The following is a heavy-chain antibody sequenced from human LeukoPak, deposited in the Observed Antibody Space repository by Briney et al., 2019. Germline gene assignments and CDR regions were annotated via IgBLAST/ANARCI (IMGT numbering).Heavy chain of an antibody. Sequence: ASVKVSCKASGYTFTGYYMHWVRQPPGQGLEWMGWINPNSGGTNYAQKFQGRVTMTRDTSISTAYMELSRLRSDDTAVYYCARGPYWFGELLSPFDYWGQGTLVTVSS. J-gene: IGHJ4*02. CDR1: GYTFTGYY. CDR3: ARGPYWFGELLSPFDY. D-gene: IGHD3-10*01. CDR2: INPNSGGT. V-gene: IGHV1-2*02.